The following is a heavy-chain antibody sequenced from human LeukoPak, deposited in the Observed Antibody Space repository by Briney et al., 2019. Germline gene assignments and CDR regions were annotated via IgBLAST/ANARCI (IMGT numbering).Heavy chain of an antibody. CDR3: ARVVSLGELSSNDY. CDR2: INPNSGGT. J-gene: IGHJ4*02. Sequence: ASVKVSCXASGYTFTGYYMHWVRQAPGQGLEWMGRINPNSGGTNYAQKFQGRVTMTRDTSISTAYMELSRLRSDDTAVYYCARVVSLGELSSNDYWGQGTLVTVSS. CDR1: GYTFTGYY. D-gene: IGHD3-16*02. V-gene: IGHV1-2*06.